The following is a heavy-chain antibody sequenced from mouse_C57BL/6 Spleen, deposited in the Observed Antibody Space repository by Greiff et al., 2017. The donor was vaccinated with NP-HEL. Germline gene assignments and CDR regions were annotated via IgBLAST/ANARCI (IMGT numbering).Heavy chain of an antibody. CDR1: GYAFSSYW. J-gene: IGHJ4*01. V-gene: IGHV1-80*01. CDR2: IYPGDGDT. Sequence: QVHVKQSGAELVKPGASVKISCKASGYAFSSYWMNWVKQRPGKGLEWIGQIYPGDGDTNYNGKFKGKATLTADKSSSTAYMQLSSLTSEVSAVYFCARQYYGSREYYSMDYWGQGTSVTVSS. D-gene: IGHD1-1*01. CDR3: ARQYYGSREYYSMDY.